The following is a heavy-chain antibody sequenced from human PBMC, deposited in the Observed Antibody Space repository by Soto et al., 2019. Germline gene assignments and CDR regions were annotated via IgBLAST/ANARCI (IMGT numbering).Heavy chain of an antibody. J-gene: IGHJ5*02. CDR2: ISGSGGST. Sequence: VQLVESGGGLVKPGGSLRLSCAASGFTFSDYYMSWIRQAPGKGLEWVSAISGSGGSTYYADSVKGRFTISRDNSKNTLYLQMNSLRAEDTAVYYCAKDQYSSSSNWFDPWGQGTLVTVSS. D-gene: IGHD6-6*01. CDR1: GFTFSDYY. CDR3: AKDQYSSSSNWFDP. V-gene: IGHV3-23*04.